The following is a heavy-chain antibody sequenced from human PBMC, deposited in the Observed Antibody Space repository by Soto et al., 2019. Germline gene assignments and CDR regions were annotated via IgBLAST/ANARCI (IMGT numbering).Heavy chain of an antibody. CDR3: AREGDYGDYFNYFDY. Sequence: QVQLQQSGPGLVKPSQTLSLTCAISGDSVSSNSSAWNWNRQSPSRGLEWSGRTYYRSKWYNDYEVSVKSRIPITPDTSKNQFSLQLNSVTPEDTAVYYCAREGDYGDYFNYFDYWGQGTLVTVSS. D-gene: IGHD4-17*01. CDR1: GDSVSSNSSA. J-gene: IGHJ4*02. CDR2: TYYRSKWYN. V-gene: IGHV6-1*01.